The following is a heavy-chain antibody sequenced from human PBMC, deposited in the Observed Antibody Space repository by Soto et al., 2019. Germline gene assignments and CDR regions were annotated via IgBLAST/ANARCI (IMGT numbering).Heavy chain of an antibody. CDR1: GFTFSSYA. Sequence: GGSLRLSCAASGFTFSSYAMSWVRQAPGKGLEWVSAISSSSSYIYYADSVKGRFTISRDNAKNSLYLQMNSLRAEDTAVYYCASRAYSSSSDAFDIWGQGTMVTVSS. V-gene: IGHV3-21*01. J-gene: IGHJ3*02. D-gene: IGHD6-6*01. CDR2: ISSSSSYI. CDR3: ASRAYSSSSDAFDI.